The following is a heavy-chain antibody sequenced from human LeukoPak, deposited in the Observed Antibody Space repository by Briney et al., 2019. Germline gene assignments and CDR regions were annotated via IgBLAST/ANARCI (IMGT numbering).Heavy chain of an antibody. D-gene: IGHD3-10*01. J-gene: IGHJ4*02. CDR2: INAGNGNT. V-gene: IGHV1-3*03. CDR1: GYTFTSYA. CDR3: ARGHNYYGSGSLDY. Sequence: ASVKVSCKASGYTFTSYAMHWVRQAPGQRLEWMGWINAGNGNTKYSQEFQGRVTITRDTSARTDYMELSSLRSEDMAVYYCARGHNYYGSGSLDYWGQGTLVTVSS.